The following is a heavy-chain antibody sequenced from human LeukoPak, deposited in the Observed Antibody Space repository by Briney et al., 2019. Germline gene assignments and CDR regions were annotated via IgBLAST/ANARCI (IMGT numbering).Heavy chain of an antibody. V-gene: IGHV4-4*07. J-gene: IGHJ4*02. CDR3: ASTGLEMATIGPYIFDY. D-gene: IGHD5-24*01. Sequence: PSETLSLTCTVSGGSISSYYWSWIRQPAGKGLEWIGRIYTSGSTNYNPSLKSRVTMSVDTSKNQFSLKLSSVTAADTAVYYCASTGLEMATIGPYIFDYWGQGTLVTVSS. CDR2: IYTSGST. CDR1: GGSISSYY.